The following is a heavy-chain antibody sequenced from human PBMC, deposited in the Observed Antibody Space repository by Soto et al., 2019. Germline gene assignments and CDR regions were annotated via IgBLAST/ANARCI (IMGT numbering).Heavy chain of an antibody. CDR1: GFTFGNFV. Sequence: GGSLRLSCAASGFTFGNFVMHWVRQAPGKGLEWVAATSYDGKNKDHADSVKGRFTISRDNSKNTLYLQMNSLRHEDTAVYFCARERAIAATGIFYYWGQGTLVTLSS. V-gene: IGHV3-30*04. CDR3: ARERAIAATGIFYY. J-gene: IGHJ4*02. D-gene: IGHD6-13*01. CDR2: TSYDGKNK.